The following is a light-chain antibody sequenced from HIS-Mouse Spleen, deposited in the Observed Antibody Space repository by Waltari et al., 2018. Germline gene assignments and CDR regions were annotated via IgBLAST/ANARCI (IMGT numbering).Light chain of an antibody. J-gene: IGLJ3*02. V-gene: IGLV2-23*01. CDR1: SSDVGSYNL. CDR2: EGS. Sequence: QSALTQPASVSGSPGQSITISCTGTSSDVGSYNLVSWYQQHPGKAPKLMIYEGSKRPSGGSNRFSGSKSGKTAFLTIPGLQAEDEADYYCCSYAGSSTLVFGGGTKLTVL. CDR3: CSYAGSSTLV.